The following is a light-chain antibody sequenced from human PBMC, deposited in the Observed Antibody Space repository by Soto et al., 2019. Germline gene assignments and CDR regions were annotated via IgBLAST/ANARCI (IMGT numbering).Light chain of an antibody. CDR3: QQYGSSPRT. CDR1: QRVSSGF. CDR2: TTS. J-gene: IGKJ1*01. Sequence: EIVLTQSPGTLSLSPGERATLSCRASQRVSSGFLAWYQQRPGQAPRLLIYTTSNRATGIPDRFSGSGSGTDFTLTISGLEPEDFAVYYCQQYGSSPRTFGQGTRLEIK. V-gene: IGKV3-20*01.